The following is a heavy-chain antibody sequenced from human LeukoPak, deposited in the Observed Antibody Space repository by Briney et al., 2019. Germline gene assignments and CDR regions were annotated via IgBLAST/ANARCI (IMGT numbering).Heavy chain of an antibody. CDR1: GYTFTCYY. CDR3: ARDRTRTGYSSGWYHDY. CDR2: INPNSGGS. V-gene: IGHV1-2*02. J-gene: IGHJ4*02. D-gene: IGHD6-19*01. Sequence: ESSVKVSCKASGYTFTCYYMHWVRQAPGQVLEWMGWINPNSGGSNYVQKFQGRVTMTRDTSISTAYMELSRLRSDDTAVYYCARDRTRTGYSSGWYHDYWGQGTLVTVSS.